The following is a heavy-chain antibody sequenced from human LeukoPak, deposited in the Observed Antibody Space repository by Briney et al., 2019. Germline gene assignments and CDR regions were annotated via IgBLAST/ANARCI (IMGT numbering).Heavy chain of an antibody. CDR1: GFTFSDYS. CDR2: ISDIMTYI. CDR3: ARVPYDSSGYYFPVDYYYYGMDV. Sequence: GGSLRLSCAASGFTFSDYSMSWVRQAPGKGLEWVSYISDIMTYIYYADSVKGRFTISRDNAKNSLYLHMNSLRAEDTAVYYCARVPYDSSGYYFPVDYYYYGMDVWGQGTTVTVSS. V-gene: IGHV3-21*01. D-gene: IGHD3-22*01. J-gene: IGHJ6*02.